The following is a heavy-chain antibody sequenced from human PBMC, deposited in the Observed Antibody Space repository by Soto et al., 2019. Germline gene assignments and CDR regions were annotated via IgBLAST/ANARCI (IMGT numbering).Heavy chain of an antibody. D-gene: IGHD6-13*01. CDR2: ISYDGSNE. V-gene: IGHV3-30*18. CDR3: AKDQQLVYYYYGMDV. Sequence: QVQLVESGGGVVQPGRSLRLSCAASGFTFSSYGMHWVRQAPGKGLEWVAVISYDGSNEYYADSVKGRFTISRDNSKNTLYLQMNSLRAEDTAVYYCAKDQQLVYYYYGMDVWGQGTTVTVSS. J-gene: IGHJ6*02. CDR1: GFTFSSYG.